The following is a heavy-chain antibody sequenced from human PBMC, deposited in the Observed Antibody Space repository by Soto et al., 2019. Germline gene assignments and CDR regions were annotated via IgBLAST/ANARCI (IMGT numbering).Heavy chain of an antibody. D-gene: IGHD3-22*01. Sequence: SETLSLTCSVSGGSVSSGGYYWSWIRQPPGKGLEWIGYIYYSGNTNYNPSLKSRVTISIDTSKNQFSLELSSVTAADTAVYYCARVEYYYDTGGYYYYFDYWGQGALVTVSS. CDR1: GGSVSSGGYY. V-gene: IGHV4-61*08. CDR2: IYYSGNT. J-gene: IGHJ4*02. CDR3: ARVEYYYDTGGYYYYFDY.